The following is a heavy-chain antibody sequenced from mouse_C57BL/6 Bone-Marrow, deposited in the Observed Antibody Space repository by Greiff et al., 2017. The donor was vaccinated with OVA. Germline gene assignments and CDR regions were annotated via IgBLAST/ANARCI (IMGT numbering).Heavy chain of an antibody. CDR1: GYAFSSSW. V-gene: IGHV1-82*01. CDR3: ASGRLARDY. D-gene: IGHD3-1*01. CDR2: IYPGDGDT. J-gene: IGHJ4*01. Sequence: VQLQQSGPELVKPGASVKISCKASGYAFSSSWMNWVKQRPGKGLEWIGRIYPGDGDTNYNGKFKGKATLTADKSSSTAYMQLSSLTSEDSAVYFCASGRLARDYWGQGTSVTVSS.